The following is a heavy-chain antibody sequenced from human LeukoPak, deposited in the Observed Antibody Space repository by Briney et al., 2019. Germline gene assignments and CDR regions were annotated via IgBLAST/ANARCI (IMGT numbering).Heavy chain of an antibody. CDR1: GYTFSSYS. J-gene: IGHJ4*02. V-gene: IGHV3-21*01. Sequence: GGSLRLSCAASGYTFSSYSMNWVPQAPGKGLEWVSSISSSSSYIYYADSVKGRFTISRDNAENSLYLQMNSLRAEDTAVYYCARGQTGHCSGGSCFATDYWGQGTLVSVST. CDR3: ARGQTGHCSGGSCFATDY. CDR2: ISSSSSYI. D-gene: IGHD2-15*01.